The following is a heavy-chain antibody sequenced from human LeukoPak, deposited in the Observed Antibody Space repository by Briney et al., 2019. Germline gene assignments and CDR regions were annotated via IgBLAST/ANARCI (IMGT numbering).Heavy chain of an antibody. CDR1: GFTFSSYS. Sequence: GGPLRLSCAASGFTFSSYSMNWVRQAPGKGLEWVSSISSSRYIYYADSVKGRFTISRDNAKNSLYLQMNSLRAEDTAVYYCARVEPVDTAMADAFDIWGQGTMVTVSS. CDR2: ISSSRYI. V-gene: IGHV3-21*01. D-gene: IGHD5-18*01. J-gene: IGHJ3*02. CDR3: ARVEPVDTAMADAFDI.